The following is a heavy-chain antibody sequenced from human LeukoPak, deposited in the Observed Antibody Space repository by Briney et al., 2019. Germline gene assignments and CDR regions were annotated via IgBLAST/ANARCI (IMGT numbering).Heavy chain of an antibody. CDR1: GGTFSSYA. J-gene: IGHJ4*02. Sequence: SVKVSCKASGGTFSSYAISWVRQAPGQGLEWMGGIIPIFGTANYAQKFQGRVTITADESTSTAYMELSSLRSEDTAVYYCARAGTAAGRRGYFDYWGQGTLVTVSS. V-gene: IGHV1-69*13. D-gene: IGHD6-13*01. CDR3: ARAGTAAGRRGYFDY. CDR2: IIPIFGTA.